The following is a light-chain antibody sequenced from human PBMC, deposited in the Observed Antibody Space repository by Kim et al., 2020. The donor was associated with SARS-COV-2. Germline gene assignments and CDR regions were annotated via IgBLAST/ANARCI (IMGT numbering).Light chain of an antibody. CDR3: QQYNYY. CDR1: KNINRW. V-gene: IGKV1-5*01. J-gene: IGKJ4*01. CDR2: SAS. Sequence: TLSASVGDRVTSTCRASKNINRWLAWYQQKPGKDPKLLIYSASSLGSGVPSRFSGSGSGTEFTLTISSLQPDDFATYYCQQYNYYFGGGTKVDIK.